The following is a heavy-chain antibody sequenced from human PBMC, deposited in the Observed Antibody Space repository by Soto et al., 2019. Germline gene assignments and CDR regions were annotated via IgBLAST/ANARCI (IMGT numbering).Heavy chain of an antibody. CDR3: AKDPSRSTYDSSPYDY. D-gene: IGHD3-22*01. CDR1: GFTFSSYA. Sequence: GGSLRLSCAASGFTFSSYAMSWVRQAPGKGLEWVSTISGSGGSTYYADSVKGRFTISRDNSKNTLYLQMNSLRAEDTAVYYCAKDPSRSTYDSSPYDYWGQGTLVTVSS. CDR2: ISGSGGST. J-gene: IGHJ4*02. V-gene: IGHV3-23*01.